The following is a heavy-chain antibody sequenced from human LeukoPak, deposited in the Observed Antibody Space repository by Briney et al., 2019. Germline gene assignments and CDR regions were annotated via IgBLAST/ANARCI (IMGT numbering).Heavy chain of an antibody. J-gene: IGHJ4*02. CDR3: ARVTKDTYSSSWIFDY. D-gene: IGHD6-13*01. Sequence: ASVKVSCKASDYTFTSYGISWVRQAPGQGLEWMGWISAYNGNTNYAQKLQGRVTMTTDTSTSTAYMELRSLRSDDTAVYYCARVTKDTYSSSWIFDYWGQGTLVTVSS. CDR2: ISAYNGNT. V-gene: IGHV1-18*01. CDR1: DYTFTSYG.